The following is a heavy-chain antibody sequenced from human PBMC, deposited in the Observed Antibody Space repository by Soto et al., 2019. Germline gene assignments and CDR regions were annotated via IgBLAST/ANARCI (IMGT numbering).Heavy chain of an antibody. V-gene: IGHV3-33*01. D-gene: IGHD6-19*01. CDR1: GFTFSSYG. J-gene: IGHJ4*02. CDR3: VSSGYSSGWSYFDY. Sequence: QVQLVESGGGVVQPGRSLRLSCAASGFTFSSYGMHWVRQAPGKGLEWVAVIWSDGNNIYYADSVKGRFTISRDNSKNTLYLQMNSLRVEDTAVYYCVSSGYSSGWSYFDYWGQGTLVTVSS. CDR2: IWSDGNNI.